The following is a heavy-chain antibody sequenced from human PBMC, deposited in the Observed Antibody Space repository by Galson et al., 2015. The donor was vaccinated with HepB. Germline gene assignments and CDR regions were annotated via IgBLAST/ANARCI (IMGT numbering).Heavy chain of an antibody. CDR3: ARISFSRGAHGDY. J-gene: IGHJ4*02. D-gene: IGHD3-10*01. Sequence: SVKVSCKASGYTFTSYAMHWVRQAPGQRLEWMGWINAGNGNTKYSQKFQGRVTITRDTSASTAYMELSSLRSEDTAVYYCARISFSRGAHGDYWGQGTLVTVSS. V-gene: IGHV1-3*01. CDR1: GYTFTSYA. CDR2: INAGNGNT.